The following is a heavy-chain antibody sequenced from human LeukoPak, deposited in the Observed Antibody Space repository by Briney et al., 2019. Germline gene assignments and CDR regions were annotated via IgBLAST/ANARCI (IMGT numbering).Heavy chain of an antibody. J-gene: IGHJ4*02. Sequence: PSQTLSLTCAVSGGSISSGGYSWSWIRQPPGKGLEWIGYIYHSGSTYYNPSLKSRVTISVDRSKNQFSLKLSSVTAADTAVYYCAREGQAWLLLYYFDYWGQGTLVTVSS. D-gene: IGHD3-22*01. V-gene: IGHV4-30-2*01. CDR2: IYHSGST. CDR3: AREGQAWLLLYYFDY. CDR1: GGSISSGGYS.